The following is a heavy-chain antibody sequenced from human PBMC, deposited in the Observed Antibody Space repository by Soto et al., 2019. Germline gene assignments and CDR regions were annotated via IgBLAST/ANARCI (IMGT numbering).Heavy chain of an antibody. V-gene: IGHV3-23*01. CDR1: GFTFSSYA. Sequence: EVQLLESGGGLVQPGGSLRLSCAASGFTFSSYAMSWVRQAPGKGLEWVSAISGSGGSTYYAASVKGRFTISRDNSKNPLYLQMNSLRAEDTAVYYCAKDRDTIFGVVMPFQHWGQGTLVTVSS. CDR3: AKDRDTIFGVVMPFQH. CDR2: ISGSGGST. D-gene: IGHD3-3*01. J-gene: IGHJ1*01.